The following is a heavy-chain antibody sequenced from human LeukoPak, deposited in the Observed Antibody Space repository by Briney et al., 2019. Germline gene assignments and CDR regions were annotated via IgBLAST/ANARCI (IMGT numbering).Heavy chain of an antibody. D-gene: IGHD2/OR15-2a*01. V-gene: IGHV3-7*05. CDR1: GFNLNSYW. CDR2: INQDGSEK. CDR3: TTFYSRLTDY. J-gene: IGHJ4*02. Sequence: GGSLRLSCAASGFNLNSYWISWVRQAPGKGLEWLANINQDGSEKYYVDSVKGRFTISRDNAKNSLYLQMNSLRAEDTAVYYCTTFYSRLTDYWGQGTLVTASS.